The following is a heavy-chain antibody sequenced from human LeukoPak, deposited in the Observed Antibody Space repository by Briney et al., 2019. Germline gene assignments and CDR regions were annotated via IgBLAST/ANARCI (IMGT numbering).Heavy chain of an antibody. D-gene: IGHD3-22*01. CDR3: AKDGIYYDSSGYGY. Sequence: GGSLRLSCAASGFSLSSYAMSWVRQAPGKGLEWVSAISSTDAGTYHADSVRGRFTISRDSSKNTLYLQMNSLRAEDTAVYYCAKDGIYYDSSGYGYWGQGTLVTVSS. CDR1: GFSLSSYA. V-gene: IGHV3-23*01. J-gene: IGHJ4*02. CDR2: ISSTDAGT.